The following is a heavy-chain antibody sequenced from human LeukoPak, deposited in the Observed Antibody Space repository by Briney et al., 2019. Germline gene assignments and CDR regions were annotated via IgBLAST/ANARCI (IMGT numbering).Heavy chain of an antibody. V-gene: IGHV4-4*07. D-gene: IGHD3-10*02. CDR1: GGSISSFY. CDR2: IYSSGHT. CDR3: ARDEGIYYVQGDWFDP. Sequence: PSETLSLTCSVSGGSISSFYWSWIRQPAGKGMEWIGRIYSSGHTNYSPSLKSCITLSVDTSKNQVSLQLASVTAADTALYYCARDEGIYYVQGDWFDPWGQGTLVTVSS. J-gene: IGHJ5*02.